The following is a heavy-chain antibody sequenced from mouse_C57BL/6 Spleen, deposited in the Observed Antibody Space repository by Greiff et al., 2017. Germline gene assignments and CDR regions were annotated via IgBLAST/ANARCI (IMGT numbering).Heavy chain of an antibody. Sequence: VQLQQSGPELVKPGASVKISCKASGYKFTDYYMNWVKQSHGKSLEWIGDINPNNGGTSYNQKFKGKATLTVDKSSSTAYMELRSLTSEDSAVYYCARGEVITTVVAGDYWGQGTTLTVSS. CDR3: ARGEVITTVVAGDY. D-gene: IGHD1-1*01. CDR1: GYKFTDYY. CDR2: INPNNGGT. J-gene: IGHJ2*01. V-gene: IGHV1-26*01.